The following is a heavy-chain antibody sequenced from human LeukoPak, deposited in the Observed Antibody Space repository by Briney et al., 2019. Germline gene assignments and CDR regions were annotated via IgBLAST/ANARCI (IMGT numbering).Heavy chain of an antibody. CDR1: SYSISSGYY. D-gene: IGHD3-3*01. CDR2: IYHSGST. V-gene: IGHV4-38-2*02. CDR3: ARVPHGETVFGVVLYWFDP. Sequence: SETLSLTCTVSSYSISSGYYWGWLRQPPGKGLGWIGSIYHSGSTYYNPSLKSRVIISVDTSKNQFSLKLSSVTAADTAVYYCARVPHGETVFGVVLYWFDPWGQGTLVTVSS. J-gene: IGHJ5*02.